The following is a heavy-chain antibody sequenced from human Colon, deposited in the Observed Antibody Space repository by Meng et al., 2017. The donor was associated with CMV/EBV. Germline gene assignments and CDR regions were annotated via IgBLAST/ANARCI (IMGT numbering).Heavy chain of an antibody. V-gene: IGHV1-18*01. CDR3: ARDRCGSCSAGWWFDP. CDR1: GYTFTNYG. CDR2: ISAYNGKT. D-gene: IGHD2-15*01. Sequence: ASVKVSCKASGYTFTNYGINWVRQAPGQGLEWMGWISAYNGKTNYAQKLQGRVTMTTDTSTGTAYMELRSLASDDTAVYYCARDRCGSCSAGWWFDPWGQGTLVTVSS. J-gene: IGHJ5*02.